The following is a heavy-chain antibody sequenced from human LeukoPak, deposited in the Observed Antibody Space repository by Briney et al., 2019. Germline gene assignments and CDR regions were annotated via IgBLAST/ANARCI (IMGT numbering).Heavy chain of an antibody. CDR3: ARIIAVAGTNFDY. D-gene: IGHD6-19*01. V-gene: IGHV1-2*02. J-gene: IGHJ4*02. CDR2: INPNSGGT. Sequence: ASVKVSCKASGYTFTGYYMHWVRQAPGQGLEWMGWINPNSGGTNYAQKFQGRVTMTRDTSISTAYMELSRLRSDDTAVYYCARIIAVAGTNFDYWGQGTLVTFSS. CDR1: GYTFTGYY.